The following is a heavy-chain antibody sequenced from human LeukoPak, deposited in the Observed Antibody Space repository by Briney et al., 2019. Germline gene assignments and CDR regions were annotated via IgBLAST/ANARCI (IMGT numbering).Heavy chain of an antibody. V-gene: IGHV3-48*02. J-gene: IGHJ4*02. Sequence: PGGSLRLSCAASGFTFSNYSMHWVRQAPGKGLEWVSYISKTSSTLYYADSVKGRFTISRDNAKNSLYLQMNSLRDEGTAVYYCARGDYIWGSYRQDYWGQGTLVTVSS. CDR3: ARGDYIWGSYRQDY. CDR2: ISKTSSTL. CDR1: GFTFSNYS. D-gene: IGHD3-16*02.